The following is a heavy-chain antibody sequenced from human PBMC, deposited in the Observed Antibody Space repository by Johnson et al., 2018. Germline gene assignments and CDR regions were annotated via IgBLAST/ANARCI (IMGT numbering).Heavy chain of an antibody. CDR1: GYTFTSYD. Sequence: VQLLESGAEVKKPGASVKVSCKASGYTFTSYDIYWVRQATGQGLEWMGWMNPTSANTGYAQKFQGRVTMPRNTSISTAYMELSSLRSEDTAVYYCTRVGDYDFWMDTDPFQHWGRGTLGTVSS. J-gene: IGHJ1*01. D-gene: IGHD3-3*01. CDR3: TRVGDYDFWMDTDPFQH. V-gene: IGHV1-8*01. CDR2: MNPTSANT.